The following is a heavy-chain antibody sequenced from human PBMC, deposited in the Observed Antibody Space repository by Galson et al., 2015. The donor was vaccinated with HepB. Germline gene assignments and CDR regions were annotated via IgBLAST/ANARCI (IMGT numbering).Heavy chain of an antibody. D-gene: IGHD3-10*01. J-gene: IGHJ6*03. CDR2: IIPIFGTA. CDR3: ARRGQGTAADVRVRDYYYHYMDV. Sequence: SVKVSCKASGGTFSSYAISWVRQAPGQGLEWMGGIIPIFGTANYAQKFQGRVTITADESTSTAYMELSSLRSEDTAVYYCARRGQGTAADVRVRDYYYHYMDVWGKGTTVTVSS. CDR1: GGTFSSYA. V-gene: IGHV1-69*13.